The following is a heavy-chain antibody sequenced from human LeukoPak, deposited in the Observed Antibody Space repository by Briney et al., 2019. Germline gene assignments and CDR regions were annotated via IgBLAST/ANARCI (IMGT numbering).Heavy chain of an antibody. CDR2: ISAYNGNT. CDR3: ARAYYHAISTYQGFDF. CDR1: GYTFINYG. D-gene: IGHD3-22*01. V-gene: IGHV1-18*01. J-gene: IGHJ4*02. Sequence: ASVKVSCKASGYTFINYGFTWVRQAPGQGLEWMVWISAYNGNTDYAQKLQGRVTMTTDTSTSTAYMELRSLRSDDTAVYFCARAYYHAISTYQGFDFWGQGTLVTVSS.